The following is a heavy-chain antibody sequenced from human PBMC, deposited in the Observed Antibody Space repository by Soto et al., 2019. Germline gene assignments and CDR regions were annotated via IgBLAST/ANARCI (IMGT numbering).Heavy chain of an antibody. CDR1: GYTFTNY. J-gene: IGHJ4*02. Sequence: QAQLVQSGAEAKRPGTSVKVSCKVSGYTFTNYFPWIRQAPGQGLEWLGWMNPNDGDTAYARKFQGRGALTRDTSTTPAYMELSSLAPDVRAVYYCARENWSYVDWGQGTLVTGSS. V-gene: IGHV1-2*02. CDR3: ARENWSYVD. D-gene: IGHD1-26*01. CDR2: MNPNDGDT.